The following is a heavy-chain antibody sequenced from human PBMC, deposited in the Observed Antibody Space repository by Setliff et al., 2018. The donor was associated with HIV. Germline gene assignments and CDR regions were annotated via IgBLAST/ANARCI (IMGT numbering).Heavy chain of an antibody. D-gene: IGHD3-10*01. Sequence: ASVKVSCKASASRYSFTAYNMHWVRQAPGQGLEWMGIINPFGGTTTYAQKFQGRVTITADKSTSTVHMELSSLRSEDTAVYFCARDRGGFFECFDYWGQGTLVTVSS. V-gene: IGHV1-46*01. CDR3: ARDRGGFFECFDY. CDR2: INPFGGTT. J-gene: IGHJ4*02. CDR1: ASRYSFTAYN.